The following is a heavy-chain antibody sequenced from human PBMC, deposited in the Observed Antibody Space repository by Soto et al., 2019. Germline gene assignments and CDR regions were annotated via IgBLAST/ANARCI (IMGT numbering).Heavy chain of an antibody. CDR2: IRSKANSYAT. D-gene: IGHD3-22*01. V-gene: IGHV3-73*01. CDR3: TRHLDISGPYHYYYYGMDV. Sequence: GVSLRLCGAASGFPVSRSAMHWVRQASGKGLEWVGRIRSKANSYATASAASVKGRFTISRDDSKNTAYLQMNSLKTEDTAVYYCTRHLDISGPYHYYYYGMDVWGQGTTVTVSS. J-gene: IGHJ6*02. CDR1: GFPVSRSA.